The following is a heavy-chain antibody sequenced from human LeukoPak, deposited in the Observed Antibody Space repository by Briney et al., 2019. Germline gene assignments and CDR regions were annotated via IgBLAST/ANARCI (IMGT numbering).Heavy chain of an antibody. CDR3: ARRNGQDIVATFRRRYYFDY. CDR1: DGSFSGYY. V-gene: IGHV4-34*01. J-gene: IGHJ4*02. CDR2: INHSGST. D-gene: IGHD5-12*01. Sequence: PSETLSLTCAVYDGSFSGYYWSWIRQPPGKGLELIGEINHSGSTNYNPSLKSRVTISINTSKNQFSLKLSSVTAADTAVYYCARRNGQDIVATFRRRYYFDYWGQGTLVTVSS.